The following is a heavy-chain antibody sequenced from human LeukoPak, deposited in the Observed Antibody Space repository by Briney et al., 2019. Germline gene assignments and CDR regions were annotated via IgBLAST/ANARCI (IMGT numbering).Heavy chain of an antibody. CDR2: VYHSGNT. Sequence: SETLSLTCTVSGGSISSHFWSWIRQPPGKGLEWIGYVYHSGNTFYNPSLQSRVTISIDSSKNQFSLKLTSVTAADTALYFCASTVVAGPIYYFDYWGQGTLVAVSS. J-gene: IGHJ4*02. CDR1: GGSISSHF. V-gene: IGHV4-59*08. CDR3: ASTVVAGPIYYFDY. D-gene: IGHD6-19*01.